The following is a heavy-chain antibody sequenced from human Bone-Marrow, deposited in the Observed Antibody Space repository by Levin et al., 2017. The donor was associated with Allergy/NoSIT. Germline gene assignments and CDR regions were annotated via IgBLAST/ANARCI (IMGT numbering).Heavy chain of an antibody. V-gene: IGHV4-39*01. CDR2: FYYSGSP. CDR1: GVSISRTTHY. Sequence: RPSETLSLTCTVSGVSISRTTHYWGWIRQSPGKGLEWIGSFYYSGSPYYNPSLKSRVTISVDTSKNQFSLKVTSVTAADTAVYSCARKQSSLYEPFDIWGQGTMVTVSS. CDR3: ARKQSSLYEPFDI. D-gene: IGHD3-16*01. J-gene: IGHJ3*02.